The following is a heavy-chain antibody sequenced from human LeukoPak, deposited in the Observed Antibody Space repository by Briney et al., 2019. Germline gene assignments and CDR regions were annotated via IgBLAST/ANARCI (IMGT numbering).Heavy chain of an antibody. CDR1: GFTFSSYA. CDR2: ISYDGSNK. Sequence: GGSLRLSCAASGFTFSSYAMHWVRQAPGKGLEWVAVISYDGSNKYYADSVKGRFTISRDNSKNTLYLQMNSLRAEDTAVYYCAKDLAVAGRHHVDYWGQGTLVTVSS. V-gene: IGHV3-30-3*01. D-gene: IGHD6-19*01. J-gene: IGHJ4*02. CDR3: AKDLAVAGRHHVDY.